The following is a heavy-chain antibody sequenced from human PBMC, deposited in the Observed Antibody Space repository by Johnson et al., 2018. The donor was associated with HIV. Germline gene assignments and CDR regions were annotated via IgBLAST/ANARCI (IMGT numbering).Heavy chain of an antibody. CDR1: GFAFDHYS. CDR3: ARDSGSAVKSAVDI. CDR2: ISSSGSTI. J-gene: IGHJ3*02. Sequence: VQLVESGGGVVQPGRSLRLSCAVSGFAFDHYSMHWVRQAPGKGLEWVSYISSSGSTIYYADSVKGRFTISRDNAKNSLYLQMNSLRAEDTAVYYCARDSGSAVKSAVDIWGQGTMVTVSS. D-gene: IGHD4-17*01. V-gene: IGHV3-11*04.